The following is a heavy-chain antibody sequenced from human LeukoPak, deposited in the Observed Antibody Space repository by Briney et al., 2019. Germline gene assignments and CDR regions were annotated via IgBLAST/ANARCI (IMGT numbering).Heavy chain of an antibody. CDR1: GGSINGYY. CDR2: IHYSGSI. CDR3: ARSDGYGLVGI. D-gene: IGHD3-10*01. J-gene: IGHJ3*02. V-gene: IGHV4-59*01. Sequence: SETLSLTCTVSGGSINGYYWSWIRQPPGKGLEWIGYIHYSGSIKYNSSLKSRVTISVDTSKNQFSLKLNSVTAADTAVYYCARSDGYGLVGIWGQGTMVTVSS.